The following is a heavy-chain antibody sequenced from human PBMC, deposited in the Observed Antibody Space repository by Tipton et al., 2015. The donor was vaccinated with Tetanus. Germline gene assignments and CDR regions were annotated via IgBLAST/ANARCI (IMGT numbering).Heavy chain of an antibody. CDR1: GFTLSDYY. Sequence: SLRLSCAASGFTLSDYYMSWIRQAPGKGLEWLSYISSSGATINYADSVKGRFTLSRDTAKNSLYLLMDSLRADDTAVYYCASGVTLDYWGQGTLVSVSS. CDR3: ASGVTLDY. V-gene: IGHV3-11*01. J-gene: IGHJ4*02. CDR2: ISSSGATI. D-gene: IGHD3-10*01.